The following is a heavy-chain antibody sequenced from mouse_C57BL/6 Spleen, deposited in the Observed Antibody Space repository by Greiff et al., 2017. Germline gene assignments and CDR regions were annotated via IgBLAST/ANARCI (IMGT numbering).Heavy chain of an antibody. CDR3: ASGDSSGSFAY. V-gene: IGHV1-82*01. D-gene: IGHD3-2*02. CDR2: IYPGDGDT. Sequence: QVQLQQSGPELVKPGASVQISCKASGYAFSSSWMNWVKQRPGKGLEWIGRIYPGDGDTNYNGKFKGKATLTADKSSSTAYMQLSSLTSEDSAVYFCASGDSSGSFAYWGQGTLVTVSA. J-gene: IGHJ3*01. CDR1: GYAFSSSW.